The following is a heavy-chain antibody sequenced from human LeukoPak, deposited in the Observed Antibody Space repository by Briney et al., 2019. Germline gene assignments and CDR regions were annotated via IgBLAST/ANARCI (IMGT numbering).Heavy chain of an antibody. CDR3: ARESNCGGDCYTFDY. Sequence: GSSVKVSCKASGGTFSSYAISWVRQAPGQGLEWMGGIIPIFGTANYAQKFQGRVTITADESTSTAYMELSSLRSEVTAVYYCARESNCGGDCYTFDYWGQGTLVTVSS. V-gene: IGHV1-69*01. CDR2: IIPIFGTA. J-gene: IGHJ4*02. D-gene: IGHD2-21*02. CDR1: GGTFSSYA.